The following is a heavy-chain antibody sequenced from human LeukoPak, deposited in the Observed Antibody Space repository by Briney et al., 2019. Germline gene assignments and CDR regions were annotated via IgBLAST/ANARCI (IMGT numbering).Heavy chain of an antibody. D-gene: IGHD6-13*01. J-gene: IGHJ6*02. V-gene: IGHV1-18*01. CDR1: GYSFTSYG. Sequence: ASVKVSCKASGYSFTSYGISWVRQAPGQGLEWMGWISAYNGNTNYAQKLQGRVTMTTDTSTSTAYMELRSLRSDDTAVYYCARDSAAAGRHYYYYGMDVWGQGTTVTVSS. CDR2: ISAYNGNT. CDR3: ARDSAAAGRHYYYYGMDV.